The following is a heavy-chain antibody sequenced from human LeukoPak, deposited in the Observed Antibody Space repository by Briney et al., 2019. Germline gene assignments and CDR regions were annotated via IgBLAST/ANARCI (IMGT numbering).Heavy chain of an antibody. V-gene: IGHV4-34*01. D-gene: IGHD2-21*02. Sequence: SETLSLTCAVYGGSFSGYYWSWIRQPPGKGLEWIGEINHSGSTNYNPSLKSRVTISVDTSKNQFSLKLSSVTAADTAVYYCARGRRYYCGGDCYNFGYWGQGTLVTVSS. CDR1: GGSFSGYY. J-gene: IGHJ4*02. CDR3: ARGRRYYCGGDCYNFGY. CDR2: INHSGST.